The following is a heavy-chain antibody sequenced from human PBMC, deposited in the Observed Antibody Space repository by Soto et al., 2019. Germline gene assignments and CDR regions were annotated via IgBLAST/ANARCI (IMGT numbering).Heavy chain of an antibody. D-gene: IGHD1-20*01. CDR1: GFTFSSFA. CDR3: VGDGNNWNDFDY. CDR2: ISGSGGDT. Sequence: GGSLRLSCAASGFTFSSFAMNWVRQAPGQGLEWISAISGSGGDTYYADSMKGRFTISRDNAKNSLYLQMNSLRVEDTAVYYCVGDGNNWNDFDYWGQGTLVTVSS. J-gene: IGHJ4*02. V-gene: IGHV3-23*01.